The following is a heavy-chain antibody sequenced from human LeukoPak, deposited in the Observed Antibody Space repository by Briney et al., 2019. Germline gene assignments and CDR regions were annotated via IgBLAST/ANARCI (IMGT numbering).Heavy chain of an antibody. V-gene: IGHV3-53*01. CDR2: IYEGGSK. J-gene: IGHJ3*01. Sequence: GGSLRLSCGVFGFNVSSTYMRWVRQAPGKGLEWVSVIYEGGSKNYAASVKGRFAVSRDNSKNTLYLDMNALRAEDAALYYCAKGGYYDTDGKSDAFALWGQGTMVTVSS. D-gene: IGHD3-16*01. CDR3: AKGGYYDTDGKSDAFAL. CDR1: GFNVSSTY.